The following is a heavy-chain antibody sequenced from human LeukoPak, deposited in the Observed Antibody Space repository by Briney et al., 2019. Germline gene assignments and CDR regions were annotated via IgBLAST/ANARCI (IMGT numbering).Heavy chain of an antibody. CDR3: ARETSYCSGGSCYYGMDV. CDR1: GFTFSSYN. Sequence: GGSLRLSCAASGFTFSSYNMNWVRQAPGKGLEWVSSITSGGSYIYYPDSVKGRFTISRDNAKNSLYLQTNSLRAEDTAVYCCARETSYCSGGSCYYGMDVWGQGTTVTVSS. V-gene: IGHV3-21*01. J-gene: IGHJ6*02. CDR2: ITSGGSYI. D-gene: IGHD2-15*01.